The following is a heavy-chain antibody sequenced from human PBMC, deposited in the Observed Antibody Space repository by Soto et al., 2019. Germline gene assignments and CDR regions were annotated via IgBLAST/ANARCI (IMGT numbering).Heavy chain of an antibody. V-gene: IGHV1-69*06. CDR3: ASYYRYCSSTSCRINDAFDI. Sequence: SVKVSCKASGYTFTSYYMHWVRQAPGQGLEWMGGIIPIFGTANYAQKFQGRVTITADTSTDTAYMELSSLRSEDTAVYYCASYYRYCSSTSCRINDAFDIWGQGTMVTVSS. D-gene: IGHD2-2*01. CDR2: IIPIFGTA. J-gene: IGHJ3*02. CDR1: GYTFTSYY.